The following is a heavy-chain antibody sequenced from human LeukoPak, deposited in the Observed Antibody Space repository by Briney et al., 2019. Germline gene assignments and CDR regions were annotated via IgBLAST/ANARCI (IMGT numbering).Heavy chain of an antibody. CDR3: AKAYDVVVTAILDY. Sequence: GGSLRLSCTASGFTFSSYEMNWVRQAPGKGLEWVSYISSSGSTIYYADSVKGRFTISRDNSKNTLYLQMNSLRAEDTAVYYCAKAYDVVVTAILDYWGQGTLVTVSS. CDR2: ISSSGSTI. J-gene: IGHJ4*02. V-gene: IGHV3-48*03. D-gene: IGHD2-21*02. CDR1: GFTFSSYE.